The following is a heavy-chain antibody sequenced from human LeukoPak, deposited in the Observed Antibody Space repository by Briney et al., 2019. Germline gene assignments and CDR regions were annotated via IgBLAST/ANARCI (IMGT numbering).Heavy chain of an antibody. D-gene: IGHD2-2*01. V-gene: IGHV3-30*19. CDR2: ISYDGSNK. Sequence: GGSLRLSCAASGFTFSSYGMHWVRQAPGKGLEWVAVISYDGSNKYYADSVKGRFTISRDNSKNTLYLQMNSLRAEDTAVYYCARERCSSTSCYSDYWGQGTLVTVSS. CDR1: GFTFSSYG. J-gene: IGHJ4*02. CDR3: ARERCSSTSCYSDY.